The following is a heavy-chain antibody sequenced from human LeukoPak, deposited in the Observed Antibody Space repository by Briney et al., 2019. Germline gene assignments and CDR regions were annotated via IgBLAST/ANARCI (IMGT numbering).Heavy chain of an antibody. Sequence: WGSLRLSCAASGFTFNSYGIHWVRQAPGKGLECLAFISYDGSNTYYADSVKGRFTVSRDDSRSTLYLQMNSLRADDTAVYYCAKDGSSYYYIYYWGQGTLVTVSS. J-gene: IGHJ4*02. CDR1: GFTFNSYG. D-gene: IGHD3-22*01. CDR3: AKDGSSYYYIYY. CDR2: ISYDGSNT. V-gene: IGHV3-30*02.